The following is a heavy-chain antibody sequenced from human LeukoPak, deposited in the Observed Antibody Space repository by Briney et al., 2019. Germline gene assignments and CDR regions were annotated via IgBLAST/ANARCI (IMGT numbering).Heavy chain of an antibody. D-gene: IGHD4-17*01. CDR1: GFTFSSYW. J-gene: IGHJ4*02. Sequence: QPGGSLRLSCAASGFTFSSYWMHWVRQAPGKGLVWVSRINSDGSSTSYADSVKGRFTISRDNAKSTLYLQMNSLRAEDTAVYYCARDFGYGDYPDYWGQGTLVTVSS. CDR3: ARDFGYGDYPDY. CDR2: INSDGSST. V-gene: IGHV3-74*01.